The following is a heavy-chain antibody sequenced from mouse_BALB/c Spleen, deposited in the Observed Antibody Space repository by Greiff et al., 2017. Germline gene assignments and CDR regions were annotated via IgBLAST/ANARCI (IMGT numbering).Heavy chain of an antibody. CDR1: GFDFSRYW. CDR3: ARRGMITTGYAMDY. Sequence: EVKLLESGGGLVQPGGSLKLSCAASGFDFSRYWMSWVRQAPGKGLEWIGEINPDSSTINYTPSLKDKFIISRDNAKNTLYLQMSKVRSEDTALYYCARRGMITTGYAMDYWGQGTSVTVSS. CDR2: INPDSSTI. D-gene: IGHD2-4*01. J-gene: IGHJ4*01. V-gene: IGHV4-1*02.